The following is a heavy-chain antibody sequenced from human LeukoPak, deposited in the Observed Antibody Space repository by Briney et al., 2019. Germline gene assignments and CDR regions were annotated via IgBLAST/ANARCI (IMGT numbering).Heavy chain of an antibody. CDR3: AKIPAVVVAAFLGYYYYGMDV. J-gene: IGHJ6*02. D-gene: IGHD2-15*01. CDR1: GFTVSSNY. Sequence: GGSLRLSCAASGFTVSSNYMSWVRQAPGKGLEWVSVIYSGGSTYYADSVKGRFTISRDNSKNTLYLQMNSLRAEDTAVYHCAKIPAVVVAAFLGYYYYGMDVWGQGTTVTVSS. V-gene: IGHV3-66*01. CDR2: IYSGGST.